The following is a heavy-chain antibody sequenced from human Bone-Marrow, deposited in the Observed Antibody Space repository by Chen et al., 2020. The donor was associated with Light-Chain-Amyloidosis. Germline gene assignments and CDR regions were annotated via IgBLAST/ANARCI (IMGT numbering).Heavy chain of an antibody. V-gene: IGHV3-7*01. CDR3: ARDAYCGSGTWTNWYFDL. Sequence: EVQLVESGGGLVQPGGSLRPSCAASGFTFSTYWMSWVRQAPGKGLEWVANISQDGSGQHYLRAVKGRFTISRDNAKNSLYLQMDGLRAEDTAVYYCARDAYCGSGTWTNWYFDLWGRGTLVTVAS. D-gene: IGHD3-10*01. CDR1: GFTFSTYW. CDR2: ISQDGSGQ. J-gene: IGHJ2*01.